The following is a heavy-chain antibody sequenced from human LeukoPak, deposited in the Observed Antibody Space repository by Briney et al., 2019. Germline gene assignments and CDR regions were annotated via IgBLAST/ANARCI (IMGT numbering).Heavy chain of an antibody. D-gene: IGHD1-26*01. CDR1: GFTFGDYA. J-gene: IGHJ4*02. CDR2: IRSKAYGGTT. V-gene: IGHV3-49*03. Sequence: GGSLRLSCTASGFTFGDYAMSWFRQAPGKGLEWVGFIRSKAYGGTTEYAASVKGRFTISRDESKSIAYLQMNSLKTEDTAVYYCTRDRTVGASYFDYWGQGTLVTVSS. CDR3: TRDRTVGASYFDY.